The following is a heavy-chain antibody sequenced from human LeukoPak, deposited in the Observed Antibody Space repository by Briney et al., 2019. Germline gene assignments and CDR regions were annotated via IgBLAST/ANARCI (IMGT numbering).Heavy chain of an antibody. J-gene: IGHJ4*02. Sequence: GASVKVSCKASGYTFTGYYMHWVRQAPGQGLEWMGWINPNSGGTNYAQKFQGRVTLTRDTSISTAFMELSSLRSDDTAVYYCARNYLGHHHSISSQLPVGLWGQGTLVTVSS. D-gene: IGHD6-6*01. CDR1: GYTFTGYY. CDR2: INPNSGGT. V-gene: IGHV1-2*02. CDR3: ARNYLGHHHSISSQLPVGL.